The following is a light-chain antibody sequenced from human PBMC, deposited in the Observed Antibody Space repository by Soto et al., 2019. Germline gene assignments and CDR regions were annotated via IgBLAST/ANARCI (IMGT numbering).Light chain of an antibody. CDR3: CSYVHSNTLV. Sequence: QSALTQPASVSGSPGQSITISCTGTSSGVGSYDLVSWYQQHPGKAPKLIIFEVSERPSGVSHRFSGSKSGKTASLTISGLQAEDEADYYCCSYVHSNTLVFGGGTKLTV. J-gene: IGLJ2*01. V-gene: IGLV2-23*02. CDR1: SSGVGSYDL. CDR2: EVS.